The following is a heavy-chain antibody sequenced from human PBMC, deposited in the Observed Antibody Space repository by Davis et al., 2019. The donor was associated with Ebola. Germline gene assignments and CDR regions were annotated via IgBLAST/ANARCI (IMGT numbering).Heavy chain of an antibody. CDR3: AGETGEVDAFDI. Sequence: SLKISCAASGFTFDDYAMHWVRQAPGKGLEWVSGISWNSGSIGYADSVKGRFTISRDNAKNTLYLQMNSLRAEDTAVYYCAGETGEVDAFDIWGQGTMVTVSS. J-gene: IGHJ3*02. CDR2: ISWNSGSI. D-gene: IGHD3-10*01. CDR1: GFTFDDYA. V-gene: IGHV3-9*01.